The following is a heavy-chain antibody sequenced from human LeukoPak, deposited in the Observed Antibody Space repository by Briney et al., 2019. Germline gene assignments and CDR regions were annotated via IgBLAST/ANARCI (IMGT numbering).Heavy chain of an antibody. D-gene: IGHD1-1*01. CDR2: IYYSGST. CDR1: GGSVSSGSYY. CDR3: ARGGVGGYWGNDRYYFDY. Sequence: PSETLSLTCTVSGGSVSSGSYYWSWIRQPPGEGLEWIGYIYYSGSTIYNPSLKSRVTISVDKSKNQFSLKLSSVTAADTAVYYCARGGVGGYWGNDRYYFDYWGQGTLVTVSS. V-gene: IGHV4-61*01. J-gene: IGHJ4*02.